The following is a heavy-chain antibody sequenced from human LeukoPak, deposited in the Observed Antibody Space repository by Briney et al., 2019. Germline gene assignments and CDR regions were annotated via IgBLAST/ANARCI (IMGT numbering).Heavy chain of an antibody. J-gene: IGHJ4*02. CDR1: GDSISSTNYF. Sequence: SETLSLTCTASGDSISSTNYFWGWIRQPPGKGLEWIGSIYYSGSTYYNPSLKSRVTISVDTSKNQFSLKLTSVTAADTAVYYCARGAPPQNWGQGTLVTVSS. CDR3: ARGAPPQN. V-gene: IGHV4-39*07. CDR2: IYYSGST.